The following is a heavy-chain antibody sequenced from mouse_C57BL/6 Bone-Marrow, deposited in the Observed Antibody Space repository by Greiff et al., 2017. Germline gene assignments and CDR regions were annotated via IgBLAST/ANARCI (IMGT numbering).Heavy chain of an antibody. J-gene: IGHJ3*01. CDR2: IDPSDSYT. V-gene: IGHV1-50*01. CDR1: GYTFTSYW. Sequence: VQLQQPGAELVKPGASVKLSCKASGYTFTSYWMQWVKQRPGQGLEWIGEIDPSDSYTNYNQKFKGKATLTVDTSSSTAYMQLSSLASEDSAVYYCARAEAHFAYWGQGTLVTVSA. CDR3: ARAEAHFAY.